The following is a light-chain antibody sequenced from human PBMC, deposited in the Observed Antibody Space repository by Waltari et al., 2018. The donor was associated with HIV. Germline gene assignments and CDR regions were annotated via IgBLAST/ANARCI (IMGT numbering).Light chain of an antibody. V-gene: IGLV2-14*03. J-gene: IGLJ2*01. CDR1: SSDVGGYNY. CDR2: DVN. CDR3: SSYTSSSTLDVV. Sequence: QSALTQPASVSGSPAQSITISCTGTSSDVGGYNYVSWYQKYPGKATKLMIYDVNNLPAGVSNRFSGSKSCNTASLTISGLHAEYGADYYCSSYTSSSTLDVVFGGGTKLTV.